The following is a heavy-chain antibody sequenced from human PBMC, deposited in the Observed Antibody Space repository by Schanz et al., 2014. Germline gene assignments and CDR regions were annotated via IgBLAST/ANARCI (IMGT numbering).Heavy chain of an antibody. J-gene: IGHJ5*02. CDR1: GFTFSSYA. Sequence: QLVGSGGGLIQPGGSLRLSCAASGFTFSSYAMSWVRQAPGKGLEWFSALIGSGGSTYYADSMKGRFTISRDNSKNTLYLQMNSLRAEDTAVYYCARDLEGYDGGGGGCDPWGQGTLVTVSS. D-gene: IGHD2-21*01. CDR3: ARDLEGYDGGGGGCDP. CDR2: LIGSGGST. V-gene: IGHV3-23*04.